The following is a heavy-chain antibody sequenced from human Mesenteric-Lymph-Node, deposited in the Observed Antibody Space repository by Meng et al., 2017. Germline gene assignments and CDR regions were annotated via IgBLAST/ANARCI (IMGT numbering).Heavy chain of an antibody. CDR2: IYWDDDK. D-gene: IGHD6-13*01. Sequence: SGPTLVKPTQTLTLTCTFSGFSLSTSGVGVGWIRQPPGKALEWLALIYWDDDKRYSPSLKSRLTITKDTSKNQVVLTMTNMDPVDTATYYCAHTYSSSWARYYYYGMDVWGQGTTVTVSS. CDR1: GFSLSTSGVG. J-gene: IGHJ6*02. CDR3: AHTYSSSWARYYYYGMDV. V-gene: IGHV2-5*02.